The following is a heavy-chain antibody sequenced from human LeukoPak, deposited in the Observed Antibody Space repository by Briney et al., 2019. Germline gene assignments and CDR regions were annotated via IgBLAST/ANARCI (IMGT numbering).Heavy chain of an antibody. CDR3: ARDRIDSSSWYATGY. CDR1: GFTFSSYA. CDR2: ISSSSSYI. D-gene: IGHD6-13*01. V-gene: IGHV3-21*01. Sequence: GGSLRLSCAASGFTFSSYAMSWVRQAPGKGLEWVSSISSSSSYIYYADSVKGRFTISRDNAKNSLYLQMNSLRAEDTAVYYCARDRIDSSSWYATGYWGQGTLVTVSS. J-gene: IGHJ4*02.